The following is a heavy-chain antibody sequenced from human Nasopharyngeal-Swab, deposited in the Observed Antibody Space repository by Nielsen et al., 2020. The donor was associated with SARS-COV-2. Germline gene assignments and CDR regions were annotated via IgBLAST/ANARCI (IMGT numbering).Heavy chain of an antibody. Sequence: GESLEISCAASGFTFSSYSMNWVRQAPGKGLEWVSSISSSSSYIYYADSVKGRFTISRDNAKNSLYLQMNSLRAEDTAVYYCARDRGTGDSYYYHGMDVWGQGTTVTVSS. CDR3: ARDRGTGDSYYYHGMDV. D-gene: IGHD7-27*01. CDR2: ISSSSSYI. CDR1: GFTFSSYS. J-gene: IGHJ6*02. V-gene: IGHV3-21*01.